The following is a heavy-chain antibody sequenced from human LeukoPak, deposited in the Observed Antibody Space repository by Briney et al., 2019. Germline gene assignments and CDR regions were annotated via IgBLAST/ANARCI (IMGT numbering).Heavy chain of an antibody. CDR3: TRDRWAILTGSENYYFYGMDV. CDR2: ITNDGSST. Sequence: PGGSLRLSCAASGLTFSSHWMHWVRQAPGKGLVWVSRITNDGSSTTYADSVKGRFTISRDNAKNMLCLQVNSLRAEDTAVYYCTRDRWAILTGSENYYFYGMDVWGQGTTVTVSS. CDR1: GLTFSSHW. V-gene: IGHV3-74*01. D-gene: IGHD3-9*01. J-gene: IGHJ6*02.